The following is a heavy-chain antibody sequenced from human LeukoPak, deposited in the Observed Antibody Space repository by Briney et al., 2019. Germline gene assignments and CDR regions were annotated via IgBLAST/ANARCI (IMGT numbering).Heavy chain of an antibody. CDR1: GGTFSSYA. CDR2: IIPIFGTA. CDR3: ARGHDLRWRYYFDY. V-gene: IGHV1-69*05. Sequence: GASVKVSCKASGGTFSSYAISWVRQAPRQGLEWMGVIIPIFGTANYAQKFQGRVTITTDESTSTAYMELRSLRSEDTAVYYWARGHDLRWRYYFDYWGQGTLVTVSS. J-gene: IGHJ4*02. D-gene: IGHD5-24*01.